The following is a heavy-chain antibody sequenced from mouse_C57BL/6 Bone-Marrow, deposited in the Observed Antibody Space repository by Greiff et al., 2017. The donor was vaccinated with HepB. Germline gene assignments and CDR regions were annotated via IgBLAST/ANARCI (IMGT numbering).Heavy chain of an antibody. Sequence: QVQLQQPGTELVKPGASVKLSCKASGYTFPSSWMHWVKQRPGQGLEWIGNINPSNGGTNYNEKFKSKATLTVDKSSSTAYMQLSSLTSEDSAVYYCAREGTTVVAPCWWGQGTTLTVSS. J-gene: IGHJ2*01. CDR3: AREGTTVVAPCW. CDR1: GYTFPSSW. V-gene: IGHV1-53*01. CDR2: INPSNGGT. D-gene: IGHD1-1*01.